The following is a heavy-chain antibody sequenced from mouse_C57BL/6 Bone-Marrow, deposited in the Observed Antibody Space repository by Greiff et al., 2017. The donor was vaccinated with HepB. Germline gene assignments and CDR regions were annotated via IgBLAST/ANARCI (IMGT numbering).Heavy chain of an antibody. J-gene: IGHJ3*01. CDR3: ARGTQLRLLAY. Sequence: QVQLKQSGTELVKPGASVKLSCKASGYTFTSYWMHWVKQRPGQGLEWIGNINPSNGGTNYNEKFKSKATLTVDKSSSTAYMQLSSLTSEDSAVYDCARGTQLRLLAYWGQGTLVTVSA. CDR2: INPSNGGT. CDR1: GYTFTSYW. V-gene: IGHV1-53*01. D-gene: IGHD3-2*02.